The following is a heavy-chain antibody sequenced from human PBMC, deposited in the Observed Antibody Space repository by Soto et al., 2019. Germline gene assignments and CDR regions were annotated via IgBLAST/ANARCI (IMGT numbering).Heavy chain of an antibody. Sequence: ASVKVSCKASGYTFTSYYVHWVRQAPGRGLEWMGIINPGGGSTSYAQKLQGRVTMTRDTSTSTVYMELSSLRSEDTAVYYCARDKNYGMDVWGQGTTVTVYS. CDR1: GYTFTSYY. V-gene: IGHV1-46*01. CDR3: ARDKNYGMDV. J-gene: IGHJ6*02. CDR2: INPGGGST.